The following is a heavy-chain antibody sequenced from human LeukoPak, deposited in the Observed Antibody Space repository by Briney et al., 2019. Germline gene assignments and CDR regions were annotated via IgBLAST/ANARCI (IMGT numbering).Heavy chain of an antibody. J-gene: IGHJ4*02. CDR1: GGSISSSSYY. V-gene: IGHV4-39*07. Sequence: SETLSLTCTVSGGSISSSSYYWGWIRQPPGKGLEWIGSIYYSGSTNYNPSLKSRVTISVDTSKNQFSLKLSSVTAADTAVYYCARLGATVGLGYFDYWGQGTLVTVSS. D-gene: IGHD1-26*01. CDR2: IYYSGST. CDR3: ARLGATVGLGYFDY.